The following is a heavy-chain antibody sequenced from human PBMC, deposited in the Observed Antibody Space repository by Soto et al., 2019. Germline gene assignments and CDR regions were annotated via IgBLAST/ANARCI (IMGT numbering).Heavy chain of an antibody. V-gene: IGHV4-30-4*01. D-gene: IGHD3-22*01. CDR1: GGSISSGDYY. Sequence: SETLSLTWTVSGGSISSGDYYWSWIRQPPGKGLAWIGYIYYSGSTYYNPSLKSRVTISVDTSKNQFSLKLSSVTAADTAVYYCARVDSSGNFDYWGQGTLVT. CDR2: IYYSGST. CDR3: ARVDSSGNFDY. J-gene: IGHJ4*02.